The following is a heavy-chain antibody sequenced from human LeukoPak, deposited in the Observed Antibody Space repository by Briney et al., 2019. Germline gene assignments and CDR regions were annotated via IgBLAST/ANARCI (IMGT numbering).Heavy chain of an antibody. CDR1: GYNFNNYG. D-gene: IGHD5/OR15-5a*01. V-gene: IGHV1-18*01. CDR3: ARDISAVSIDN. CDR2: SSGHNGDT. Sequence: GASVKVSCKASGYNFNNYGIRWVREAPGQRLEWLGWSSGHNGDTLYAQKMQGRVTLTTDTFTSTAYMELRSLRSDDTDIYLCARDISAVSIDNWGQGTLIIVSS. J-gene: IGHJ4*02.